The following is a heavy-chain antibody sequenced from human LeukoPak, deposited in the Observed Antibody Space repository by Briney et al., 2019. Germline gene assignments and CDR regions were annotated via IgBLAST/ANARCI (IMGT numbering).Heavy chain of an antibody. V-gene: IGHV3-23*01. CDR2: TSGSGGST. D-gene: IGHD2-15*01. CDR3: AKGLKVAAADY. Sequence: PGGSLRLSCAASGFPFSTYAMSWVRQAPGKGLEWVSVTSGSGGSTYYADSVKGRFTISRDNSKNTLYLQMSSLRVEDTAVYYCAKGLKVAAADYWGQGSLVTVSS. CDR1: GFPFSTYA. J-gene: IGHJ4*02.